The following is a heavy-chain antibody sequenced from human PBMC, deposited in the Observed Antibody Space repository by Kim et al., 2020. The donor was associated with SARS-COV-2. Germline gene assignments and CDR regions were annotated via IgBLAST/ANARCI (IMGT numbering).Heavy chain of an antibody. Sequence: GGSLRLSCAASGFTFSSYAMHWVRQAPGKGLEWVAVISYDGSNKYYADSVKGRFTISRDNSKNTLYLQMNSLRAEDTAVYYCARDPSGIQLWYFDYWGQGTLVTFSS. V-gene: IGHV3-30*04. CDR3: ARDPSGIQLWYFDY. D-gene: IGHD5-18*01. J-gene: IGHJ4*02. CDR2: ISYDGSNK. CDR1: GFTFSSYA.